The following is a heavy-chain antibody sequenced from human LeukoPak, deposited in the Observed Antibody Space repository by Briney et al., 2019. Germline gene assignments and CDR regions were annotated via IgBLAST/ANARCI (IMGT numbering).Heavy chain of an antibody. CDR1: GFTFSSYA. Sequence: GRSLRLSCAASGFTFSSYAMHWVRQAPGKGLECVAVISFDGSNKYYADSVKGRFTISRDNSKNTLYLQVNSLRAEDTAVYYCARDIRYSSSWRFDYWGQGTLVTVSS. J-gene: IGHJ4*02. V-gene: IGHV3-30-3*01. CDR3: ARDIRYSSSWRFDY. CDR2: ISFDGSNK. D-gene: IGHD6-13*01.